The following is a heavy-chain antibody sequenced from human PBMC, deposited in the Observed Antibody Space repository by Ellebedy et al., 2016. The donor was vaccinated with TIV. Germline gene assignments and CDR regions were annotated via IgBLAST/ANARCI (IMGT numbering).Heavy chain of an antibody. Sequence: GESLKISCAASGFTFSSYGMHWVRQAPGKGLEWVAVIWYDGSNKYYADSVKGRFTISRDNSKNTLYLQMNSLRAEDTAVYYCARSGKGGYCSGGSCYSGFDYWGQGTLVTVSS. V-gene: IGHV3-33*01. CDR1: GFTFSSYG. J-gene: IGHJ4*02. CDR2: IWYDGSNK. D-gene: IGHD2-15*01. CDR3: ARSGKGGYCSGGSCYSGFDY.